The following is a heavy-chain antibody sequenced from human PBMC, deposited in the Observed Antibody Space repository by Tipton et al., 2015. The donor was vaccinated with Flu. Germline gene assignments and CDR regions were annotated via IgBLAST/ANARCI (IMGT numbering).Heavy chain of an antibody. CDR3: ARVETVQLYSFDY. CDR2: IYHSGST. Sequence: LRLSCTVSGGSISSSSYYWGWIRQPPGKGLEWIGSIYHSGSTYYNPSLKSRVTISVDTAKNQFSLELSSVTAADSAVYCCARVETVQLYSFDYWGQGTVVTVSS. V-gene: IGHV4-39*07. D-gene: IGHD5-18*01. CDR1: GGSISSSSYY. J-gene: IGHJ4*02.